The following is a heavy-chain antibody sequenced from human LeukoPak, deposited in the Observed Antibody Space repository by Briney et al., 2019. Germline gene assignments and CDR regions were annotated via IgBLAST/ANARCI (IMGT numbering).Heavy chain of an antibody. CDR1: GGSFSGYY. D-gene: IGHD3-3*01. CDR3: ARGGRITIFGVAHRRRGHYFDY. J-gene: IGHJ4*02. V-gene: IGHV4-34*01. Sequence: SETLSLTCAVYGGSFSGYYWSWIRQPPGKGLEWIGEINHSGSTNYNPSLKSRVTISVDTSKNQFSLKLSSVTAADTAVYYCARGGRITIFGVAHRRRGHYFDYWGQGTLVTVSS. CDR2: INHSGST.